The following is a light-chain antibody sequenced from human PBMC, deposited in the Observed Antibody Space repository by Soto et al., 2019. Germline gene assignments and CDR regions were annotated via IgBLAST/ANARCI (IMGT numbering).Light chain of an antibody. CDR1: QSVGWNF. J-gene: IGKJ4*01. CDR3: HQYATSPLT. CDR2: DAS. V-gene: IGKV3-20*01. Sequence: EIVLTQSPGTLSLSPGERATLSCRASQSVGWNFLGWYQQRPGQAPRLLIYDASKRATGIPDRFSGTASGTDFTLTISRLEPEDFAVYYCHQYATSPLTFGGGTNVEIK.